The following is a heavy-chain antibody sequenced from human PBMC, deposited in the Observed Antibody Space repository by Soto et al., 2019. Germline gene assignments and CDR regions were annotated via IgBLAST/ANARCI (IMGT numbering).Heavy chain of an antibody. V-gene: IGHV1-69*04. CDR1: GGTFSSYT. CDR2: IIPILGIA. Sequence: ASVKVSCKASGGTFSSYTISWVRQAPGQGLEWMGRIIPILGIANYAQKFQGRVTITADKSTSTAYMELSSLRSEDTAVYYCARDYAPAAGLFTFDLWGRGTLFTVS. D-gene: IGHD6-13*01. J-gene: IGHJ2*01. CDR3: ARDYAPAAGLFTFDL.